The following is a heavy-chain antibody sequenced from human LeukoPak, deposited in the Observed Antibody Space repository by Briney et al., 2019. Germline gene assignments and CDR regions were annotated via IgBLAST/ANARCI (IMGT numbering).Heavy chain of an antibody. CDR3: ARMRDFWSGYQN. CDR1: GYTFTGYY. D-gene: IGHD3-3*01. V-gene: IGHV1-2*02. CDR2: INPNSGGT. J-gene: IGHJ4*02. Sequence: ASVKVSCKASGYTFTGYYMHWVRQAPGQGLEWMGWINPNSGGTNYAQKFQGRVTMTRDTSISTAYMELSRLRSDDTAVYYCARMRDFWSGYQNWGRGTLVTVSS.